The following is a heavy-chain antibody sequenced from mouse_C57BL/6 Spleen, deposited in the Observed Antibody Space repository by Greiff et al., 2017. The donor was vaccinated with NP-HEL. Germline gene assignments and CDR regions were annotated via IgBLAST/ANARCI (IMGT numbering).Heavy chain of an antibody. V-gene: IGHV3-6*01. J-gene: IGHJ2*01. CDR1: GYSITSGYY. CDR2: ISYDGSN. D-gene: IGHD2-2*01. CDR3: AGYGYDKRGYYFDY. Sequence: EVKLMESGPGLVKPSQSLSLTCSVTGYSITSGYYWNWIRQFPGNKLEWMGYISYDGSNNYNPSLKNRISITRDTSKNQFFLKLKSGTTEDTATYYCAGYGYDKRGYYFDYWGQGTTLTVSS.